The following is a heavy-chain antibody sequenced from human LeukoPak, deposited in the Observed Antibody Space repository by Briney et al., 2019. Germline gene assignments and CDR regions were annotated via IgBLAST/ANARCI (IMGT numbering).Heavy chain of an antibody. CDR2: IIPILGIA. D-gene: IGHD2-2*01. J-gene: IGHJ6*03. CDR1: GGTFSSYA. Sequence: GAWVKVSCKASGGTFSSYAISWVRQAPGQGLEWRGRIIPILGIANYAQKFQGRVTITADKSTSTAYMELSSLRSEDTAVYYCAKGTVVVPAAFHFYMDVWGKGTTVTVSS. CDR3: AKGTVVVPAAFHFYMDV. V-gene: IGHV1-69*04.